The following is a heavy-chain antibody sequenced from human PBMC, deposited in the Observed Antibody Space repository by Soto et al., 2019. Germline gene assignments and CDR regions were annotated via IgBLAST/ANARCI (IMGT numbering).Heavy chain of an antibody. CDR2: IYHSGST. CDR3: ARKTFTSGVFDY. CDR1: GDSISRSDW. V-gene: IGHV4-4*02. Sequence: SEALSLTCAVSGDSISRSDWWNWGRQPPGKGLEWIGEIYHSGSTNYNSSLKSRVSISVDKSKSQFSLRLTSVTAADTAVYYCARKTFTSGVFDYWGQGALVTVSS. D-gene: IGHD3-10*01. J-gene: IGHJ4*02.